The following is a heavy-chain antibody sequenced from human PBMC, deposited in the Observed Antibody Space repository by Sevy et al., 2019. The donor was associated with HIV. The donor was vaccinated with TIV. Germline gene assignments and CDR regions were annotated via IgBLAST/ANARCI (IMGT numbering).Heavy chain of an antibody. CDR3: TRSSSLTVTTFDY. V-gene: IGHV3-49*03. J-gene: IGHJ4*02. Sequence: GGSLRLSCTASGFTFGDYTMSWFHQAPGKGLEWVGFIRSKAYGGTTESAASVKGRFTVSRDDSKSIAYLQMNSLKSEDTAVYYCTRSSSLTVTTFDYWGQGTLVTVSS. D-gene: IGHD4-17*01. CDR2: IRSKAYGGTT. CDR1: GFTFGDYT.